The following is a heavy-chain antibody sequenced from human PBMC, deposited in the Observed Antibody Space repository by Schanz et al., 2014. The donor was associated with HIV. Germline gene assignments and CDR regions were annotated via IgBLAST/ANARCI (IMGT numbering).Heavy chain of an antibody. V-gene: IGHV3-23*04. J-gene: IGHJ4*02. D-gene: IGHD3-10*01. Sequence: VHLVESGGGVAQPGRSLRLSCAASGFTFRDSVVSWVRQAPGKGLEWIASISSTSTYRFYAGSVKGRFTISRDNSEDTLYLQMNSLGVDDSAIYYCVKRGSEASSNTWFADSWGQGTLVTVSS. CDR1: GFTFRDSV. CDR2: ISSTSTYR. CDR3: VKRGSEASSNTWFADS.